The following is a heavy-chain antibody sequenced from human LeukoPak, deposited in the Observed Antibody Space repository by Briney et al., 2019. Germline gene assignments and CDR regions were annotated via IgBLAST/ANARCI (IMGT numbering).Heavy chain of an antibody. CDR1: GFVVSDNY. J-gene: IGHJ4*02. CDR2: IYTSGIT. Sequence: QAGGFLRLSCAASGFVVSDNYMSWVRQAPGQGLEWVSLIYTSGITKYTDSVKGWFTISRDNAKNTLYLQMNTLSAEDTAVYYCVGYYVGKFDYWGQGTLVTVSS. CDR3: VGYYVGKFDY. D-gene: IGHD4-23*01. V-gene: IGHV3-66*02.